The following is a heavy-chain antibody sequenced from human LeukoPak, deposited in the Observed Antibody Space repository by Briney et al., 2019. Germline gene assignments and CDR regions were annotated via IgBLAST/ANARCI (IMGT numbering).Heavy chain of an antibody. CDR2: ISYDGSNT. Sequence: GGSLRLSCEASGFTFSGYAMHWVRQAPGKGLEWVAAISYDGSNTYYGDSVKGRFTISRDNSKNTLYLQMNNLRSEDTTVYYCARDGPVFNIAVAGTSFDSWGQGTLVTVSS. CDR3: ARDGPVFNIAVAGTSFDS. J-gene: IGHJ4*02. D-gene: IGHD6-19*01. V-gene: IGHV3-30*04. CDR1: GFTFSGYA.